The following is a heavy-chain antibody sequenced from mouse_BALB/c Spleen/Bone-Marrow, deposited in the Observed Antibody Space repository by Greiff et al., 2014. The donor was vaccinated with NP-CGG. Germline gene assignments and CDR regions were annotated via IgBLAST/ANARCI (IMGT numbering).Heavy chain of an antibody. J-gene: IGHJ1*01. D-gene: IGHD2-1*01. CDR2: IRNKANGYTT. CDR1: GFTFTDYY. V-gene: IGHV7-3*02. CDR3: ARDKNYGSYWYFDV. Sequence: EVQLVESGGGLVQPGGSLRLSCATSGFTFTDYYMSWVRQPPGKALEWLGFIRNKANGYTTEYSASVKGRFTISRDNSQSILYLQMNTLRAEDSATYYCARDKNYGSYWYFDVGGAGTTVTVSS.